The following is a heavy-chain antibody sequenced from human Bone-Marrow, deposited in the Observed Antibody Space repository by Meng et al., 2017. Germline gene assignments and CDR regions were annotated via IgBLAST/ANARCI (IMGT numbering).Heavy chain of an antibody. CDR1: GFSLSTSGVG. J-gene: IGHJ4*02. Sequence: SGPTLAKPTQTLTLTCTFSGFSLSTSGVGVGWIRQPPGKALEWLALIYWDDDKRYSPSLKSRLTITKDTSKNQVVLTMTNMDPVDTATYYCAHRRAYRYGYSGYYFDYWGQGTLVTVSS. CDR2: IYWDDDK. CDR3: AHRRAYRYGYSGYYFDY. V-gene: IGHV2-5*02. D-gene: IGHD5-18*01.